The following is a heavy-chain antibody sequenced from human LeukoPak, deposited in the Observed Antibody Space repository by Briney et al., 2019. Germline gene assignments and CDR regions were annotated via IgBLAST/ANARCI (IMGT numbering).Heavy chain of an antibody. D-gene: IGHD2-8*02. CDR2: IIPIFGTA. V-gene: IGHV1-69*05. CDR3: AREPDSVVYGYSWYYFDY. J-gene: IGHJ4*02. Sequence: ASVKVSCKASGGTFSSYAISWVRQAPGQGLEWMGGIIPIFGTANYAQKFQGRVTITTDESTSTAYMELSSLRSEDTAVYYCAREPDSVVYGYSWYYFDYWGQGTLVTVSS. CDR1: GGTFSSYA.